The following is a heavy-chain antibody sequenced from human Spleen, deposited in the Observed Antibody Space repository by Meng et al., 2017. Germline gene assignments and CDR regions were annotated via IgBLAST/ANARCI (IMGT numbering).Heavy chain of an antibody. J-gene: IGHJ6*02. CDR2: LYHSGNT. D-gene: IGHD2-21*02. CDR1: GYSISSGYN. Sequence: SETLSLTCAVSGYSISSGYNWGWIRQPPGKGLEWIGSLYHSGNTYYNPSLKSRVTISADTSKNHFSLKLSSVTAADTAVYYCARGAVVTLIFYHAMDVWGQGTTVTVSS. CDR3: ARGAVVTLIFYHAMDV. V-gene: IGHV4-38-2*01.